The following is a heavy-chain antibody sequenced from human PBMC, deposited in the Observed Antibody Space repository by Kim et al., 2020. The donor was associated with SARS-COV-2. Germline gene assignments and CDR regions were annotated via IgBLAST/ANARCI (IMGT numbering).Heavy chain of an antibody. CDR2: ISSSGSTI. V-gene: IGHV3-48*03. D-gene: IGHD6-6*01. CDR3: ARLKQLVPNNDY. Sequence: GGSLRLSCAASGFTFSSYEMNWVRQAPGKGLEWVSYISSSGSTIYYADSVKGRFTISRDNAKNSLYLQMNSLRAEDTAVYYCARLKQLVPNNDYWGQGTLVTVSS. CDR1: GFTFSSYE. J-gene: IGHJ4*02.